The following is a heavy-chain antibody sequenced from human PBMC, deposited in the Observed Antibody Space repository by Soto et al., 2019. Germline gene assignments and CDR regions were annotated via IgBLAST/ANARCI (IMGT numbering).Heavy chain of an antibody. CDR2: ISGSGGST. CDR3: AKYRAARVKYYFDY. J-gene: IGHJ4*02. V-gene: IGHV3-23*01. Sequence: GGSLRLSCAASGFTFSSYAMSWVRQAPEKGLEWVSAISGSGGSTYYADSVKGRFTISRDNSKNTLYLQMNSLRAEDTAVYYCAKYRAARVKYYFDYWGQGTLVTVSS. D-gene: IGHD6-6*01. CDR1: GFTFSSYA.